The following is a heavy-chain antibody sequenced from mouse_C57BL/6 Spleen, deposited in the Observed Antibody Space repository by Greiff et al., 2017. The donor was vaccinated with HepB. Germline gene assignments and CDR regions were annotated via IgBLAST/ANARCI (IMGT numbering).Heavy chain of an antibody. CDR3: ARTSHYYGTSYYYAMDY. J-gene: IGHJ4*01. CDR2: ISSGSSTI. Sequence: VQLQQSGGGLVKPGGSLKLSCAASGFTFSDYGMHWVRQAPEKGLEWVAYISSGSSTIYYADTVKGRFTISRDNAKNTLFLQMTSLRSEDTAMYYCARTSHYYGTSYYYAMDYWGQGTSVTVSS. CDR1: GFTFSDYG. V-gene: IGHV5-17*01. D-gene: IGHD1-1*01.